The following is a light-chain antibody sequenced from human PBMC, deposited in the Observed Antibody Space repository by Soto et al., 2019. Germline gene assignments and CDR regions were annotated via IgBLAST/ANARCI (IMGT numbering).Light chain of an antibody. CDR3: QQYDDWPPYT. V-gene: IGKV3-15*01. CDR1: QSVSGS. Sequence: EIVMTQSPATLSVTPGERATLSCRASQSVSGSLAWYQQKPGQAPRLLIYGASTRATGIPGRFSGSGSGTEFTLTISSLQSEDFAVYYCQQYDDWPPYTFGQGTRLEIK. J-gene: IGKJ2*01. CDR2: GAS.